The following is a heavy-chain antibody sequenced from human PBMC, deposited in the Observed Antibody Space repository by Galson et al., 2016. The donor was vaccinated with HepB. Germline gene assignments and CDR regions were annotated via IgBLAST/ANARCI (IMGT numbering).Heavy chain of an antibody. CDR1: GFSLSTSGVG. CDR3: AHRLEAVAGGRGIAEVFDY. D-gene: IGHD6-19*01. CDR2: IYWDDDK. Sequence: PALVKPTQTLTLTCTFSGFSLSTSGVGVGWIRQPPGKALEWLALIYWDDDKRYSPSLKSRLTITKDTSKNQVVLTMTNMDPVDTATYYCAHRLEAVAGGRGIAEVFDYGGQGTLVTASS. J-gene: IGHJ4*02. V-gene: IGHV2-5*02.